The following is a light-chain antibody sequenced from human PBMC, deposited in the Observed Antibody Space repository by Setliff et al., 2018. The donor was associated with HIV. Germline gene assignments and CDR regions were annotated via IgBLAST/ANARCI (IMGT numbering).Light chain of an antibody. V-gene: IGLV2-23*01. CDR3: CSYAGSTTFYV. CDR1: SSDVGSFNL. J-gene: IGLJ1*01. CDR2: EGS. Sequence: ALTRSASVSGSPGQSITISCTGTSSDVGSFNLVSWYQQHPGKAPKLMIYEGSKRPSGVSNRFSGSKSGNTASLTISGLQAEDEADYYCCSYAGSTTFYVFGTGTKV.